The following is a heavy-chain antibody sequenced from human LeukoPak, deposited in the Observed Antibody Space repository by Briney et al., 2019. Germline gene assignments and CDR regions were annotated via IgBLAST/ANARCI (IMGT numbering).Heavy chain of an antibody. CDR2: TSRDGLT. J-gene: IGHJ4*02. CDR1: GFTFNKYD. CDR3: SKKGQADDDGKPD. D-gene: IGHD1-1*01. Sequence: TGGSLRLSCAASGFTFNKYDMYWIRQAPGKGLECVSVTSRDGLTYYADSVKGRFTISRDNSQNTLSLQMNSLKAEDTAVYYCSKKGQADDDGKPDWGQGTLVTVSS. V-gene: IGHV3-23*01.